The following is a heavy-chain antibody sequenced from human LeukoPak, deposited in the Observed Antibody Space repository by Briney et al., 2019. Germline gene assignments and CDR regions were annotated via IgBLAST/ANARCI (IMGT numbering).Heavy chain of an antibody. V-gene: IGHV1-2*02. CDR3: AKYYLEGRCFDY. J-gene: IGHJ4*02. CDR1: GYTFTGYY. Sequence: GASVKVPCKASGYTFTGYYMHWVRQAPGQGLEWMGWINPNSGGTNYAQKFQGRVTMTRETSIRTVSMELSRLRSDDTAVYYCAKYYLEGRCFDYWGQGTLVIVSS. CDR2: INPNSGGT. D-gene: IGHD2/OR15-2a*01.